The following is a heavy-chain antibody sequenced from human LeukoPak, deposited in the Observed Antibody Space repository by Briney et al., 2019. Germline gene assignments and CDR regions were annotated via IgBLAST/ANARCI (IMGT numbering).Heavy chain of an antibody. CDR1: GGSISNRNYY. V-gene: IGHV4-39*07. J-gene: IGHJ4*02. CDR2: IFYSGTT. CDR3: ARDFEFVRQQPVL. D-gene: IGHD6-13*01. Sequence: PSETLSLTCTVSGGSISNRNYYWGWIRQPPGKGLEWIGSIFYSGTTYYNPSLESRVTISLDTSKNQVSLKLSSVTAADTAVYYCARDFEFVRQQPVLWGQGTLVTVSS.